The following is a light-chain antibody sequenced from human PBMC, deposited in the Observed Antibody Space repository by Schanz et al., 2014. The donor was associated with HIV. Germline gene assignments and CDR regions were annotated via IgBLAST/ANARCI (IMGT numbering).Light chain of an antibody. CDR2: DDN. CDR1: NSNIGSNT. J-gene: IGLJ2*01. V-gene: IGLV1-44*01. Sequence: QSVLTQPPSASGTPGQRVTISCSGSNSNIGSNTVNWYQQLPGTAPKLLIYDDNQRPSGVPDRFSGSKSGTSVSLAISGLQSEDEADYYCAVWDDNLKGHVFGGGTKLTVL. CDR3: AVWDDNLKGHV.